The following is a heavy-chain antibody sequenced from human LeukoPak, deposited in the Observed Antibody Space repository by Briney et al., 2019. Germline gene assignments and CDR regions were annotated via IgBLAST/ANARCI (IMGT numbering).Heavy chain of an antibody. CDR1: GGSISSYY. CDR3: ARDPRGTWAPYAFDI. CDR2: IYYSGST. D-gene: IGHD3-16*01. Sequence: SETLSLTCTVSGGSISSYYWSWIRQPPGKGLEWIGYIYYSGSTNYNPSLKSRVTISVDTSKNQFSLKLSSVTAADTAVYYCARDPRGTWAPYAFDIWGQGTMVTVSS. V-gene: IGHV4-59*01. J-gene: IGHJ3*02.